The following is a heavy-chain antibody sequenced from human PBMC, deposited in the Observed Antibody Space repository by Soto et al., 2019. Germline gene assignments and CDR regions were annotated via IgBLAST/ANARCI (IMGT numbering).Heavy chain of an antibody. CDR3: AGAGRGVIPKRWFDP. V-gene: IGHV4-34*01. CDR2: INHSGST. D-gene: IGHD3-10*01. CDR1: GGSFSGYY. J-gene: IGHJ5*02. Sequence: QVQLQQWGAGLLKPSETLSLTCAVYGGSFSGYYWSWIRQPPGKGLEWIGEINHSGSTNYNPSLKSRVTLSVDTSKNQFSLRLSSVTAADTAVYYCAGAGRGVIPKRWFDPWGQGTLVTVSS.